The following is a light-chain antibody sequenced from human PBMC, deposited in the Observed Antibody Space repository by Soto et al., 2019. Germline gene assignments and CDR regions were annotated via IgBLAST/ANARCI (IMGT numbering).Light chain of an antibody. V-gene: IGKV1-39*01. CDR2: AAS. CDR1: QTINTY. J-gene: IGKJ3*01. Sequence: DIQMTQSPSSLAASVGDRVTITCRASQTINTYLNWYQQEPGKAPKLLIYAASSLQSGVPSRFSGSGSGTDFTLIISSLQPDDFATYYCQQSYSTPLTFGPGTKVDIK. CDR3: QQSYSTPLT.